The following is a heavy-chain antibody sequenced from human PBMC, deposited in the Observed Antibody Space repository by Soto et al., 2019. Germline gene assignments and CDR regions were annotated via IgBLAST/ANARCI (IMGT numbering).Heavy chain of an antibody. CDR3: ARDWDDYGDYPLDY. J-gene: IGHJ4*02. Sequence: EVQLVESGGGLVKPGGSLRLSCAASGFTFSSYSMNWVRQAPGKGLEWVSSISSSSSYIYYADSVKGRFTTSRDYAKNALYPQTNSLSAEDTAVYDCARDWDDYGDYPLDYWGQGTLVTVSS. D-gene: IGHD4-17*01. CDR2: ISSSSSYI. V-gene: IGHV3-21*01. CDR1: GFTFSSYS.